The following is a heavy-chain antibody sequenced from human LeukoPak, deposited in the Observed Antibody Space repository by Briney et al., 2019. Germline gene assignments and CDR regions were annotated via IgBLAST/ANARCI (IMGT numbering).Heavy chain of an antibody. Sequence: GGSLRLSCAASGFTLSSYWMHWVRQAPGKGLVWVSRINTDGSRTNYADSVKGRFTIARDNAKNTLYLQMNSLRAEDTAVYYCASAPLGSTRPWGQGTLVTVSS. CDR2: INTDGSRT. J-gene: IGHJ5*02. CDR1: GFTLSSYW. CDR3: ASAPLGSTRP. V-gene: IGHV3-74*01. D-gene: IGHD1-26*01.